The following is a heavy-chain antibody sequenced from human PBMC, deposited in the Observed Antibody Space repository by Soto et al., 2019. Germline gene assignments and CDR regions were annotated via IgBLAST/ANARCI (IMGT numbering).Heavy chain of an antibody. D-gene: IGHD6-6*01. V-gene: IGHV3-23*01. J-gene: IGHJ4*02. CDR2: ISGSGGST. CDR3: AKSRALIAARALFDY. CDR1: GFTFSSYA. Sequence: EVQLLESGGGLVQPGGSLRLTCAASGFTFSSYAMSWVRQAPGKGLEWVSAISGSGGSTYYADSVKGWFTISRDNSKNTLYLQMNSLRAEDTAVYYCAKSRALIAARALFDYWGQGTLVTVSS.